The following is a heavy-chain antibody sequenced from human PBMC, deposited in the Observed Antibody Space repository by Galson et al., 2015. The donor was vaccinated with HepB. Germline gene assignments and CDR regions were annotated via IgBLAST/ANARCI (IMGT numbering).Heavy chain of an antibody. D-gene: IGHD6-13*01. CDR2: IIPILGIA. V-gene: IGHV1-69*04. CDR1: GGTFSSYT. Sequence: SVKVSCKASGGTFSSYTISWVRQAPGQGLEWMGRIIPILGIANYAQKFQGRVTITADKSTSTAYMELSSLRSEDTAVYYCARDSGGRGNGWGIAAAIDYWGQGTLVTVSS. CDR3: ARDSGGRGNGWGIAAAIDY. J-gene: IGHJ4*02.